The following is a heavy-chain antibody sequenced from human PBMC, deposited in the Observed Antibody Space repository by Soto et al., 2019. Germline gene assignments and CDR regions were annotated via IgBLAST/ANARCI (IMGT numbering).Heavy chain of an antibody. CDR1: GYTFNSYT. V-gene: IGHV1-18*01. D-gene: IGHD3-10*01. CDR3: ARVEAPFGASLL. Sequence: ASVKVSCKTSGYTFNSYTIAWVRQAPGQGLEWLGWISPDDGNTEYEQKFQGRVTMTADTLTNNAYLELRSLKSDDTAIYYCARVEAPFGASLLRGPGPPLTVSS. CDR2: ISPDDGNT. J-gene: IGHJ4*02.